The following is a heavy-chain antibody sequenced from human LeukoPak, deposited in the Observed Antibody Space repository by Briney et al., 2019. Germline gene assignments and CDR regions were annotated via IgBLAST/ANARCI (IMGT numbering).Heavy chain of an antibody. CDR1: GFTFSSYA. CDR3: ARVWGGYDWDEDYFYYYMDV. CDR2: ISYDGSNK. D-gene: IGHD5-12*01. J-gene: IGHJ6*03. V-gene: IGHV3-30*01. Sequence: GGSLRLSCAASGFTFSSYAMHWVRQAPGKGLEWVAVISYDGSNKYYAETVKGRFTFSRDNSKNTLYLQMNSLRAEDTAVYYCARVWGGYDWDEDYFYYYMDVWGKGTTVTVSS.